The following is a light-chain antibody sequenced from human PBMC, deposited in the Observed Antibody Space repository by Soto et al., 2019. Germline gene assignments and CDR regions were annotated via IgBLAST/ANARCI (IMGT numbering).Light chain of an antibody. V-gene: IGLV2-14*01. Sequence: QSALTQPASVSGSPGQSITISCTGTSSDVGGYNYVSWYQRHPGKAPKLMIYDVSNRPSGVSNRLSGSKSGNTASLTISGLQAEDEADYHCRSYTSTSIVFGTGTKLTVL. CDR3: RSYTSTSIV. CDR2: DVS. J-gene: IGLJ1*01. CDR1: SSDVGGYNY.